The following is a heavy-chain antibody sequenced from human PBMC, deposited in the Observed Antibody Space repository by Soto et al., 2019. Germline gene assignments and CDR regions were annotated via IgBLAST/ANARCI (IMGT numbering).Heavy chain of an antibody. CDR1: GGSISSYY. D-gene: IGHD6-13*01. Sequence: SETLSLTCTVSGGSISSYYWSWIRQPPGKGLEWIGYIYYSGSTNYNPSLKSRVTVSVDTSKNQFSLKLSSVTAADTAVYYCARQLGAAAGLNWFDPWGQGTLVTVSS. CDR2: IYYSGST. J-gene: IGHJ5*02. CDR3: ARQLGAAAGLNWFDP. V-gene: IGHV4-59*01.